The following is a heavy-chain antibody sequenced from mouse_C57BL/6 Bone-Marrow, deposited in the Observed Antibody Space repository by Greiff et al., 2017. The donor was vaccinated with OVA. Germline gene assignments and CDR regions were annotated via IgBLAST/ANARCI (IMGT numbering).Heavy chain of an antibody. Sequence: QVQLQQPGAELVKPGASVKMSCKASGYTFTSYWITWVKQRPGQGLEWIGDIYPGSGSTNYNEKFKSKATLTVDTSSSTAYMQLSSLTSEDSAVYYCASSDYGSSRWYFDVWGTGTTVTVSS. CDR1: GYTFTSYW. D-gene: IGHD1-1*01. J-gene: IGHJ1*03. V-gene: IGHV1-55*01. CDR3: ASSDYGSSRWYFDV. CDR2: IYPGSGST.